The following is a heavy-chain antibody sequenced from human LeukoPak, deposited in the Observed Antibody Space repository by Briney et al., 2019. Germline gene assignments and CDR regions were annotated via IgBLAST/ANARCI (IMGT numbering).Heavy chain of an antibody. CDR3: ARDVVGYYDSSGYYLSAFDI. D-gene: IGHD3-22*01. V-gene: IGHV3-21*01. Sequence: GGSLRLSCAASGFTFSSYSMNWVRQAPGKGLEWVSFISSSSSYIYNADSVKGRFTISRDNAKNSLYLQMNSLRAEDTAVYYCARDVVGYYDSSGYYLSAFDIWGQGTMVTVSS. CDR2: ISSSSSYI. J-gene: IGHJ3*02. CDR1: GFTFSSYS.